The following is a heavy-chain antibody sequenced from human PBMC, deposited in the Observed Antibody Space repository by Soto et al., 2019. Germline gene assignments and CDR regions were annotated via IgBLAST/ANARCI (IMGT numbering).Heavy chain of an antibody. CDR2: INPGGGSA. Sequence: QVDLVQSGAEVKKPGASVTISCKASGSAITRYYIHWVRQAPGRGLEWMGIINPGGGSASYAQKFLNRVTIDKDTSTGTVYMYLRSLRTEDTAVYYCARDTSGWSLNGLDVWGQGTTVNVSS. J-gene: IGHJ6*02. CDR1: GSAITRYY. D-gene: IGHD6-19*01. V-gene: IGHV1-46*01. CDR3: ARDTSGWSLNGLDV.